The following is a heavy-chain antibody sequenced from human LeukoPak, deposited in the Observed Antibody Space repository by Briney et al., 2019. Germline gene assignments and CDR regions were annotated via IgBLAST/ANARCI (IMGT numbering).Heavy chain of an antibody. V-gene: IGHV3-23*01. CDR3: AKVYSSSRPKYYYYYMDV. D-gene: IGHD6-6*01. CDR2: ISGSGGST. J-gene: IGHJ6*03. Sequence: GGSLRLSCAASGFTFSSYAMSWVRQAPGKGLEWVSAISGSGGSTYYADSVKGRFTISRDNSKNTLYLQMNSLRAEDTAVYYCAKVYSSSRPKYYYYYMDVGGKGTTVTVSS. CDR1: GFTFSSYA.